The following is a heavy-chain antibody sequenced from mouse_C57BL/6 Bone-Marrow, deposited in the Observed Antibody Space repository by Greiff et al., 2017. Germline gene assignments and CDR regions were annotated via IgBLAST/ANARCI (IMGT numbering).Heavy chain of an antibody. CDR1: GYTFTSYD. CDR3: ARLEFDGSSGDWYCDV. J-gene: IGHJ1*03. D-gene: IGHD1-1*01. V-gene: IGHV1-85*01. Sequence: QVQLQQSGPELVKPGASVKLSCKASGYTFTSYDINWVKQRPGQGLEWIGWIYPRDGSTKYTEKFKGKATLTVDTSSSTGYMELHSLTSEDSAVYFCARLEFDGSSGDWYCDVWGTGTTVTVSS. CDR2: IYPRDGST.